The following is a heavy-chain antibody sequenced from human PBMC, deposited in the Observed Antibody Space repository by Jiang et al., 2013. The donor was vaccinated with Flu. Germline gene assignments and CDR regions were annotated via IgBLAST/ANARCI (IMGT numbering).Heavy chain of an antibody. D-gene: IGHD3-22*01. Sequence: SVKVSCKASGYTFTSYGISWVRQAPGQGLEWMGWINAYNGNTNYAQKLQGRVTMTTDTFTSTAYMELRSLGSDDTAVYYCARAHYYDSSGYFNYWGQGTLVTVSS. CDR2: INAYNGNT. V-gene: IGHV1-18*01. J-gene: IGHJ4*02. CDR1: GYTFTSYG. CDR3: ARAHYYDSSGYFNY.